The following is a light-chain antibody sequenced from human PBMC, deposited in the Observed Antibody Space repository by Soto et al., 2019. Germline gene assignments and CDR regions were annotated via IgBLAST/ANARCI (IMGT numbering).Light chain of an antibody. Sequence: EIVLTQSPDTLSLSPGERATLSCRASQTVIRNYLAWYQQKPGQAPRLLIYGASTRATGIPARFSGSGSGTDFTLTISRLEPEDFAVYYCQQYGSSPTTFGQGTKVDIK. CDR2: GAS. J-gene: IGKJ1*01. V-gene: IGKV3-20*01. CDR3: QQYGSSPTT. CDR1: QTVIRNY.